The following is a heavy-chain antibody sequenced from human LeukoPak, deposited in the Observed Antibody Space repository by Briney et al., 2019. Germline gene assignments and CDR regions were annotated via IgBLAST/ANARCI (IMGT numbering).Heavy chain of an antibody. D-gene: IGHD3-16*01. J-gene: IGHJ6*02. CDR2: IIPIFGTA. Sequence: SVKVSCKASGGTFSSYAISWGRQAPGQGLEWMGGIIPIFGTANYAQKVQGRVTITADESTSTAYMELSSLRSEDTAVYYCARDGGPRADYYYYGMDVWGQGTTVTVSS. CDR1: GGTFSSYA. V-gene: IGHV1-69*13. CDR3: ARDGGPRADYYYYGMDV.